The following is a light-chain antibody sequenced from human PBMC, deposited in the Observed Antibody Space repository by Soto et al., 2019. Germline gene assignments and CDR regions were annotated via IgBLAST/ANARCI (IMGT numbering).Light chain of an antibody. V-gene: IGLV1-40*01. CDR1: SSNIGAGYE. CDR3: QSYDSSLSGYV. J-gene: IGLJ1*01. CDR2: ENN. Sequence: QLVLTQPPSVSEAPGQRVTISCTGSSSNIGAGYEAHWYQQVPGTAPKLLIYENNNRPSGVPDRFSGPKSGTSASLAITGLQAEDEAEYYCQSYDSSLSGYVFGTGTKLTVL.